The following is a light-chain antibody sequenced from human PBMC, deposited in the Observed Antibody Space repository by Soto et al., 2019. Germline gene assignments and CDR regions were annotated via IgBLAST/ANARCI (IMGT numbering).Light chain of an antibody. CDR1: QNIDIY. Sequence: EVVLTQSPATLSLSPGERATLSCRASQNIDIYLAWYQQKPGQVPRLLIYDASNRATGIPARFSGSGSGTDFTLTISSLEPEDFAVYYCHQRSTWPPITFGQGTRLEIK. V-gene: IGKV3-11*01. J-gene: IGKJ5*01. CDR3: HQRSTWPPIT. CDR2: DAS.